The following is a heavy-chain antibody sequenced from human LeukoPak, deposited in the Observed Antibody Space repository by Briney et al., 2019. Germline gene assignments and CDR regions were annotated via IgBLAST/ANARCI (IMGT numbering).Heavy chain of an antibody. J-gene: IGHJ4*02. D-gene: IGHD6-19*01. CDR3: ARGLYGSDSY. CDR1: GASVSSSNW. CDR2: IHHSGST. V-gene: IGHV4-4*02. Sequence: SETLSLTCAVSGASVSSSNWWIWVRQPPKKGLEWIGEIHHSGSTNYNPSLKSRVTMSVDTSKDQISLRLSSVTAADTAVYYCARGLYGSDSYWGQGNLVTVSS.